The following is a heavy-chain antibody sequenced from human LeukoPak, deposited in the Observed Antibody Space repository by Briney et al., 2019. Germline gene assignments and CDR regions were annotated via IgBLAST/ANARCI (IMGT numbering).Heavy chain of an antibody. CDR2: IDSSSTI. CDR1: GFPFSEYS. D-gene: IGHD3-22*01. V-gene: IGHV3-69-1*01. J-gene: IGHJ4*02. Sequence: GGSLRLSCAASGFPFSEYSMNWVRQAPGKGLEWVSYIDSSSTIYYADSVKGRFTISRDNAKNSLYLQMNSLRAEDTAVYFCAKRGVVIRVILVGFHKEAYYFDSWGQGALVTVSS. CDR3: AKRGVVIRVILVGFHKEAYYFDS.